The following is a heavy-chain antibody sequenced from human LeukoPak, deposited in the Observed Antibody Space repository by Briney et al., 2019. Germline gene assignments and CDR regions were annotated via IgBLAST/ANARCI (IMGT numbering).Heavy chain of an antibody. D-gene: IGHD3-3*01. Sequence: GGSLRLSCAASGFTFSDYYMSWIRQAPGKGLEWVSYISSSGSTIYYADSVKGRFTISRDNAKNSLYLQMNSLRAEDTAVYYCARDGDTYYDFWSGLGAFDIWGQGTMVTVSS. CDR3: ARDGDTYYDFWSGLGAFDI. CDR2: ISSSGSTI. CDR1: GFTFSDYY. J-gene: IGHJ3*02. V-gene: IGHV3-11*04.